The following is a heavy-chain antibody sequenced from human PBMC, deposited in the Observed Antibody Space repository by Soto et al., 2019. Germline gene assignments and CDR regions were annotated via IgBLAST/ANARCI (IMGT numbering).Heavy chain of an antibody. J-gene: IGHJ4*02. CDR1: GYASLSYA. D-gene: IGHD3-10*01. CDR2: INAGVDGT. Sequence: QVQLVQSGPEMMQPGASVKVSCKASGYASLSYAMHWVRQVHGQVYEWLGWINAGVDGTMYSERFQGRVRITRDTSANTVYMELNALTSEDTAVYYCAREVPGVTSFDYRGQGTLVIVSS. CDR3: AREVPGVTSFDY. V-gene: IGHV1-3*01.